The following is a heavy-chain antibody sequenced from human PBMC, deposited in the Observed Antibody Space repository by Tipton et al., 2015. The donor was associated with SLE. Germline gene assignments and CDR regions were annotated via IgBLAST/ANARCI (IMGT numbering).Heavy chain of an antibody. V-gene: IGHV3-23*01. CDR3: AMSSATLTHYFDY. J-gene: IGHJ4*02. CDR2: ISRSGDAT. Sequence: SLRLSCAASGFTFSNFAVSWVRQAPGKGLEWVSAISRSGDATYYADPVKGWITISRDNSRNTLYLQMNSLRAEDTAVYYCAMSSATLTHYFDYWGQGTLVTVSS. CDR1: GFTFSNFA. D-gene: IGHD3-10*01.